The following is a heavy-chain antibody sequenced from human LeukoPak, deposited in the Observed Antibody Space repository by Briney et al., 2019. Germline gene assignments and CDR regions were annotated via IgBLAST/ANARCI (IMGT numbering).Heavy chain of an antibody. Sequence: PGGSLRLFCATSGLTFSSYWMSWVRQAPGKGLEWVANINQDGSENYYVDSVKGRFIISRDNAKSLVYLQMNSLRAEDTAVYYCARELYYDFWSGYNFDAYGMDVWGQGTTVTVSS. CDR2: INQDGSEN. CDR3: ARELYYDFWSGYNFDAYGMDV. J-gene: IGHJ6*02. CDR1: GLTFSSYW. V-gene: IGHV3-7*01. D-gene: IGHD3-3*01.